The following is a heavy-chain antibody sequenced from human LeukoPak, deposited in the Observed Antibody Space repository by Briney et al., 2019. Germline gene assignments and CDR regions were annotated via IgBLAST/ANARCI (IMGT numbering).Heavy chain of an antibody. CDR1: GGTFSSYA. V-gene: IGHV1-69*13. CDR2: IIPIFGTA. CDR3: ARGDLSARIDY. D-gene: IGHD6-6*01. Sequence: SVKVSCKASGGTFSSYAISRVRQAPGQGLEWMGGIIPIFGTANYAQKFQGRVTITADESTSTAYMELSSLRSEDTAVYYCARGDLSARIDYWGQGTLVTVSS. J-gene: IGHJ4*02.